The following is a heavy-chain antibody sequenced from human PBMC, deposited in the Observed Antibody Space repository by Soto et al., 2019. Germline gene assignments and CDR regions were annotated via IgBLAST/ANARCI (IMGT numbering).Heavy chain of an antibody. V-gene: IGHV3-23*01. CDR2: ISGSGGTT. CDR1: GFTFSTYA. J-gene: IGHJ4*02. D-gene: IGHD6-13*01. Sequence: GGSLRLSCAASGFTFSTYAMSWVRQAPGKGLEWVSAISGSGGTTYYADSVKGRFTISRDNSKNTLYLQMNSLRAEDTAVYFCAKARSTSSRWYPYFANWGKGSLGTVSS. CDR3: AKARSTSSRWYPYFAN.